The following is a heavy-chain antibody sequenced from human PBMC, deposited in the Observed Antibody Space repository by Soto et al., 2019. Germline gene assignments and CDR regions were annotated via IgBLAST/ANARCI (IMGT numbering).Heavy chain of an antibody. Sequence: GASVKVSCKVSGYTLTELSMHWVRQAPGKGFEWMGGFDPEDGETIYAQKFQGRVTMTEDTSTDTAYMELSSLRSEDTAVYYCATEWRRPVDTAMETLDYWGQGTLVTVSS. V-gene: IGHV1-24*01. CDR3: ATEWRRPVDTAMETLDY. CDR1: GYTLTELS. CDR2: FDPEDGET. J-gene: IGHJ4*02. D-gene: IGHD5-18*01.